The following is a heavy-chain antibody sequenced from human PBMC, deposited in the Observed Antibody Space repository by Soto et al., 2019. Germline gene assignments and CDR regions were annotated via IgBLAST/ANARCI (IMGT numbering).Heavy chain of an antibody. Sequence: QVQLVQSGAEVKKPGASVKVSCKASGYTFTNFGISWVRQAPGQGLERMGWISANNGNTNYAQNFQGRVNITTETSASTADMELGSLRADDTAVYYCARGGTPFDYWGQGTLVTVSS. CDR3: ARGGTPFDY. V-gene: IGHV1-18*01. J-gene: IGHJ4*02. CDR1: GYTFTNFG. D-gene: IGHD3-16*01. CDR2: ISANNGNT.